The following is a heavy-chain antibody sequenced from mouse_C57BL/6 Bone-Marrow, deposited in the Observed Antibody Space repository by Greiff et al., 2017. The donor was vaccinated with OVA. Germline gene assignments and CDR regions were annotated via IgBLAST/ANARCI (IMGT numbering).Heavy chain of an antibody. Sequence: VQLKESGPGLVKPSQSLSLTCSVTGYSITSGYYWNWIRQFPGNKLEWMGYISYDGSNNYNPSLKNRISITRDTSKNQFFLKLNSVTTEDTATYYCARNAYYSNYDYYAMEYWGQGTSVTVSS. D-gene: IGHD2-5*01. V-gene: IGHV3-6*01. CDR2: ISYDGSN. J-gene: IGHJ4*01. CDR3: ARNAYYSNYDYYAMEY. CDR1: GYSITSGYY.